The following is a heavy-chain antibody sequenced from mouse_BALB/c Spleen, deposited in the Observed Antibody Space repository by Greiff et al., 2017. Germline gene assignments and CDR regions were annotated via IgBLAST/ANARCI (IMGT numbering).Heavy chain of an antibody. J-gene: IGHJ4*01. Sequence: QVQLKESGPGLVAPSQSLSITCTVSGFSLTGYGVNWVRQPPGKGLEWLGMIWGDGSTDYNSALKSRLSISKDNSKSQVFLKMNSLQTDDTARYYCARGRITTVVSYYAMDYWGQGTSVTVSS. CDR2: IWGDGST. D-gene: IGHD1-1*01. V-gene: IGHV2-6-7*01. CDR3: ARGRITTVVSYYAMDY. CDR1: GFSLTGYG.